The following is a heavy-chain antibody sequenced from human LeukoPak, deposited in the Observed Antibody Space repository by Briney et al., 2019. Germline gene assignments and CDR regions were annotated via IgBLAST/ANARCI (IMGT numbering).Heavy chain of an antibody. CDR3: ARDDYYGSGSYYFDY. CDR1: GFTFSSYS. J-gene: IGHJ4*02. Sequence: GGSLRPSCAASGFTFSSYSMNWVRQAPGKGLEWVSSISSSSSYIYYADSVKGRFTISRDNAKNSLHLQMNSLRAEDTAVYYCARDDYYGSGSYYFDYWGQGTLVTVSS. V-gene: IGHV3-21*01. D-gene: IGHD3-10*01. CDR2: ISSSSSYI.